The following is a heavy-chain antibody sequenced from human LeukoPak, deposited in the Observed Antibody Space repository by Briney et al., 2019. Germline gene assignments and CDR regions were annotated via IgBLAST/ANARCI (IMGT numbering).Heavy chain of an antibody. CDR2: IKQDGSEK. D-gene: IGHD3-10*02. Sequence: GGSLRLSCAASGFTLSRSWMSWVRQAPGKGLEWVANIKQDGSEKYYVDSVKGRFTISRDNAKNSLYLQMNSLRAEDTAVYYCAELGITMIGGVWGKGTTVTISS. CDR1: GFTLSRSW. CDR3: AELGITMIGGV. V-gene: IGHV3-7*01. J-gene: IGHJ6*04.